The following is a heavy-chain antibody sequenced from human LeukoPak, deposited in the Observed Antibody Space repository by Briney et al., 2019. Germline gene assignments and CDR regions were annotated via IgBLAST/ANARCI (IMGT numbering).Heavy chain of an antibody. V-gene: IGHV4-59*12. CDR1: GGSISTYY. Sequence: PSETLSLTCSVSGGSISTYYWSWIRQPPGKGLEWIGYIYHSGSTYYSPSLKSRVTISVDRSKNQFSLKLSSVTAADTAVYYCARGYCSSTSCHRPGAYYFDYWGQGTLVTVSS. J-gene: IGHJ4*02. CDR3: ARGYCSSTSCHRPGAYYFDY. CDR2: IYHSGST. D-gene: IGHD2-2*01.